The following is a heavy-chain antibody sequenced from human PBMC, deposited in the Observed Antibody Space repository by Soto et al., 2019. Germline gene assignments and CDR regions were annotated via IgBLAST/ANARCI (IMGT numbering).Heavy chain of an antibody. D-gene: IGHD1-26*01. J-gene: IGHJ6*02. Sequence: SVKVSCKASGGTFSTYSISWVRQAPGQGLEWLGGIIPLFGSPNYAQKFQGRVTITADKSTNTAYMELRSLKSGDSAVYYCARGVEVVATLFRQDYYYYGMDVWGQVTTVTGSS. V-gene: IGHV1-69*06. CDR1: GGTFSTYS. CDR3: ARGVEVVATLFRQDYYYYGMDV. CDR2: IIPLFGSP.